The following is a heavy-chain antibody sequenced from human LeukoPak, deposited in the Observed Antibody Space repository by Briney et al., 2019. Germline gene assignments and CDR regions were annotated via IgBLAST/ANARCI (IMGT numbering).Heavy chain of an antibody. V-gene: IGHV3-30*04. Sequence: PGRSLRLSCVASGFTFSSYAMDWVRQAPGKGLGWVAVISYDGSNKYYAGSVKGRFTISRDNSKNTLQLQMNSLRAEDTAVNYCATAFTSLDSSSWADYDYWSQATLVTASS. CDR1: GFTFSSYA. D-gene: IGHD6-13*01. CDR3: ATAFTSLDSSSWADYDY. CDR2: ISYDGSNK. J-gene: IGHJ4*02.